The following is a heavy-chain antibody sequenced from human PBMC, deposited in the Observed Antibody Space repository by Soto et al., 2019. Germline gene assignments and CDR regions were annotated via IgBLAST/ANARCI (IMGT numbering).Heavy chain of an antibody. CDR2: VSQSGIA. CDR3: ARGDYGGIFDF. Sequence: QLQLQESGSGLVKPSQTLSLTCAVSGASISSDDYSWRWSWIRQPPGKGLEWIGHVSQSGIAYHTPPLKSRVTISVPKSKHQFSLELTSVTAADTAVYYCARGDYGGIFDFWGQGTLVTVSS. V-gene: IGHV4-30-2*01. CDR1: GASISSDDYS. J-gene: IGHJ4*02. D-gene: IGHD4-17*01.